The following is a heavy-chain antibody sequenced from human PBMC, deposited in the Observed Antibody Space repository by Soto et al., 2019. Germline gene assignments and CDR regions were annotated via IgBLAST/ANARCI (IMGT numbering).Heavy chain of an antibody. CDR1: GGTFSSYA. D-gene: IGHD3-22*01. Sequence: QVQLVQSGAEVKKPGSSVKVSCKASGGTFSSYAISWVRQAPGQGLEWMGEIIPIFGTANYAPKFQGRVTITAAESTSTAYMELSSLRSEDTAVYYCARDRGPSSGYYPYWFDPWGQGTLVTVSS. CDR2: IIPIFGTA. J-gene: IGHJ5*02. V-gene: IGHV1-69*12. CDR3: ARDRGPSSGYYPYWFDP.